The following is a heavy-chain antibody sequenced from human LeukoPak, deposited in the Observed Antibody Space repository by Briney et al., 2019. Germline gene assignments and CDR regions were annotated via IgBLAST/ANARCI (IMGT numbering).Heavy chain of an antibody. Sequence: SETLSLTCTVSGGSISSYYWSWIRQPPGKGLEWIGYIYYSGSTNYNPSLKSRVTISVDTSKNQFSLMLSSVTAADTAVYYCARIRGYYFDYWGQGTLVTVSS. CDR2: IYYSGST. CDR3: ARIRGYYFDY. D-gene: IGHD3-22*01. V-gene: IGHV4-59*01. CDR1: GGSISSYY. J-gene: IGHJ4*02.